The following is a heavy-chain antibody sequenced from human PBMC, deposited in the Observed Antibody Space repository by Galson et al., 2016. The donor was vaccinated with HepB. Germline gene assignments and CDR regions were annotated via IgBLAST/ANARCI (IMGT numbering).Heavy chain of an antibody. CDR3: ARRRDTASSARYFDY. J-gene: IGHJ4*02. CDR1: GYSFTSYW. D-gene: IGHD1-26*01. CDR2: IYPGDSDT. Sequence: QSGAEVKKSGESLEISCKGSGYSFTSYWIAWVRQMPGKGLEWMGIIYPGDSDTRYSPSFQGQVTISVDKSISTAYLQWSSLKASDTPMYFCARRRDTASSARYFDYWAQGTLVTVSS. V-gene: IGHV5-51*01.